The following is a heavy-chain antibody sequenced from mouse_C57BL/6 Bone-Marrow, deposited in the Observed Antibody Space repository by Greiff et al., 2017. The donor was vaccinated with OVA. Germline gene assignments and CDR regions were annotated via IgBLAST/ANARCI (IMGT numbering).Heavy chain of an antibody. CDR3: ARGIYYYGSSYCWYFDV. J-gene: IGHJ1*03. V-gene: IGHV1-76*01. CDR1: GYTFTDYY. Sequence: VQLQQSGAELVRPGASVKLSCKASGYTFTDYYINWVKQRPGQGLEWIARIYPGSGNTYYNEKFKGKATLTAEQSSSTAYMQLSSLTSEDSAVYFCARGIYYYGSSYCWYFDVWGTGTTVTVSS. CDR2: IYPGSGNT. D-gene: IGHD1-1*01.